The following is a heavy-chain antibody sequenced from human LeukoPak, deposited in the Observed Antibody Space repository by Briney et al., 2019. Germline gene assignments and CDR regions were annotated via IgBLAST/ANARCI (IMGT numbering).Heavy chain of an antibody. Sequence: SQTLSLTCAISGDSVSSNSAAWNWIRQSPSRGLEWLGRTYYRSKWYNDYAVSVKSRITINPDTSKNQFSLQLNSVTPEDTAVYYCARDGCEYQLLSCHFDYWGQGTLVTVSS. D-gene: IGHD2-2*01. V-gene: IGHV6-1*01. CDR1: GDSVSSNSAA. J-gene: IGHJ4*02. CDR2: TYYRSKWYN. CDR3: ARDGCEYQLLSCHFDY.